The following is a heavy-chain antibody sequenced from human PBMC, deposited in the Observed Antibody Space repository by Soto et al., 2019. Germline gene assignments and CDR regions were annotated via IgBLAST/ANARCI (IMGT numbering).Heavy chain of an antibody. J-gene: IGHJ4*02. CDR1: GYTFSSSP. CDR3: ARDEGVASGN. CDR2: INTANDDT. V-gene: IGHV1-3*04. D-gene: IGHD5-12*01. Sequence: ASVKVSCKASGYTFSSSPLHCVRQAPGQRPEWMGWINTANDDTKYSQKFQDRVTLTRDTSASTAYMEVSSLTPEDTAVYYCARDEGVASGNWGQGTLVTVS.